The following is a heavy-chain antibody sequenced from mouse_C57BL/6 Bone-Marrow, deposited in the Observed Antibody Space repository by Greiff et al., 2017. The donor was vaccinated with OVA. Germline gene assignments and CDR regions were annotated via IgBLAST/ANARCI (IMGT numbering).Heavy chain of an antibody. V-gene: IGHV5-12*01. CDR1: GFTFSDYY. CDR3: AYSNYVY. Sequence: DVKLVESGGGLVQPGGSLKLSCAASGFTFSDYYMYWVRQTPEKRLEWVAYISNGGGSTYYPDTVKGRFTISRDNAKNTLYLQMSRLKSEDTAMYYCAYSNYVYWGQGTTLTVSS. CDR2: ISNGGGST. J-gene: IGHJ2*01. D-gene: IGHD2-5*01.